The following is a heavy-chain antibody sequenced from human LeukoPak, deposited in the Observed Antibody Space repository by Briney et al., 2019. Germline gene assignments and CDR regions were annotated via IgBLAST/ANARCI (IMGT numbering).Heavy chain of an antibody. D-gene: IGHD2-2*01. CDR3: AKSPNPYCSSTSCFWFDY. J-gene: IGHJ4*02. V-gene: IGHV3-23*01. Sequence: PGGSLRLSCAAPGFTFSSYAMSWVRQAPGKGLEWVSAISGSGGSTYYADSVKGRFTISRDNSKNTLYLQMNSLRAEDTAVYYCAKSPNPYCSSTSCFWFDYWGQGTLVTVSS. CDR2: ISGSGGST. CDR1: GFTFSSYA.